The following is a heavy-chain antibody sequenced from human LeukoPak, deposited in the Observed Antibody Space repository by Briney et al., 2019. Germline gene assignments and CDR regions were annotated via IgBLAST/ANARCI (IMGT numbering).Heavy chain of an antibody. J-gene: IGHJ6*02. CDR1: GFTFSTYA. D-gene: IGHD1/OR15-1a*01. CDR2: ISGNGGST. CDR3: ARAKKGTPLPISYYYYAMDV. V-gene: IGHV3-23*01. Sequence: GGSLRLSCAASGFTFSTYAMNWVRQAPGKGLEWLSGISGNGGSTSHADSLKGRFNISRDNSKNTLYLEMNRLRVDDTAVYFCARAKKGTPLPISYYYYAMDVWGQGTTVTVSS.